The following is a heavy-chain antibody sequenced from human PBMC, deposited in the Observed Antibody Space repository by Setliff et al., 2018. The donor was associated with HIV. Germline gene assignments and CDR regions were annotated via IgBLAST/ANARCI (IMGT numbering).Heavy chain of an antibody. D-gene: IGHD4-17*01. Sequence: GESLKISCAASGFTFSSHWMHWVRQAPGKGLVWVSRINSDGSSTAYADSVKGRFTISRDNAKSTLYLQMNSLRVEDTAVYYCAREDVTTSGLDIWGQGTMVTVSS. CDR3: AREDVTTSGLDI. J-gene: IGHJ3*02. V-gene: IGHV3-74*01. CDR2: INSDGSST. CDR1: GFTFSSHW.